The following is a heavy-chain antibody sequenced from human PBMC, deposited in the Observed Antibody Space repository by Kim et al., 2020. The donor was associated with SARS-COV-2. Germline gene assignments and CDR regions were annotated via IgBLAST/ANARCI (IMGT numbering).Heavy chain of an antibody. J-gene: IGHJ4*02. D-gene: IGHD1-26*01. Sequence: GRFPISRDNSKNTLYLQMNSLRAEDTAVYYCAEGIWGYSGSYHITRYFDYWGQGTLVTVSS. V-gene: IGHV3-66*01. CDR3: AEGIWGYSGSYHITRYFDY.